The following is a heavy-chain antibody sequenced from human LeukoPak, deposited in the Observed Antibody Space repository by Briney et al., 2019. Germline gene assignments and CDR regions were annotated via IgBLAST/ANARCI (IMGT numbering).Heavy chain of an antibody. CDR3: AGGLDDFWSGLIHY. J-gene: IGHJ4*02. V-gene: IGHV3-21*01. CDR1: GFSLSTYS. CDR2: ISSSSSYI. D-gene: IGHD3-3*01. Sequence: GGSLRLSRAASGFSLSTYSMSWVRQAPGKGLEGVSFISSSSSYIYYADSVKGRFTISRDNAKNSLYLQVNSLRAEDTAVYYCAGGLDDFWSGLIHYWGQGTLVTVSS.